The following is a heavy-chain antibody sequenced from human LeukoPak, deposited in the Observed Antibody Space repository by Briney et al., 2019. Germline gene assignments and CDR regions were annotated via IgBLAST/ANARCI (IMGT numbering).Heavy chain of an antibody. Sequence: SETLSLTCAVHGGSFSGYYWSWIRQPPGKGLGWIGEINHSGSTNYNPSLKSRVTIPVDTSKNKFSLKLSSVTAADTAVYYCARGRRYCSSTSCSNSAFDIWGQGTMVTVSS. V-gene: IGHV4-34*01. CDR2: INHSGST. CDR3: ARGRRYCSSTSCSNSAFDI. D-gene: IGHD2-2*01. CDR1: GGSFSGYY. J-gene: IGHJ3*02.